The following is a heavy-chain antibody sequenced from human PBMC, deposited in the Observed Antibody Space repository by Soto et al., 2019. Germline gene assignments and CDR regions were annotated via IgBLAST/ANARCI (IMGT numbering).Heavy chain of an antibody. D-gene: IGHD2-21*01. Sequence: EVQLLESGGGLVQLGGSLRLSCTASGFPFSNYGMSWVRRTPGKGLEWVSVISADSARAFYADSVKGRFTISRDTSKNTLYLQMDNLRVEDTAVYYCARGRNVSPYVASDYWGQGTLVTVSS. J-gene: IGHJ4*02. CDR1: GFPFSNYG. CDR2: ISADSARA. CDR3: ARGRNVSPYVASDY. V-gene: IGHV3-23*01.